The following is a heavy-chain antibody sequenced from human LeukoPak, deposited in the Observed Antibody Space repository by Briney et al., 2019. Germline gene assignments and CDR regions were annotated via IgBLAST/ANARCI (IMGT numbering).Heavy chain of an antibody. CDR3: AREWQGGIAAAGTRIEGDY. CDR1: GFSVSGYW. Sequence: GGSLRLSCAVSGFSVSGYWMTWVRQAPGKGREWVANIKQDGGEKNYVDSVKGRFTISRDNAENSLFLQMNSLRVEDTAVYYCAREWQGGIAAAGTRIEGDYWGQGTLVAVSS. V-gene: IGHV3-7*01. CDR2: IKQDGGEK. D-gene: IGHD6-13*01. J-gene: IGHJ4*02.